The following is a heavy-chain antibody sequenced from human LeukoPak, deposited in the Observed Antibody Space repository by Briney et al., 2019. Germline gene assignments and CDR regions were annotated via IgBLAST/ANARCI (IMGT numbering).Heavy chain of an antibody. D-gene: IGHD1-26*01. CDR3: ARGSGSYSRAFDI. CDR1: GGSISSSSYY. Sequence: SETLSLTCTVSGGSISSSSYYWGWIRQPPGKGLEWIGSIYYSGSTYYNPSLKSRVTISVDTSKNQFSLKLSSVTAADTAVYYCARGSGSYSRAFDIWGQGTMVTVSS. J-gene: IGHJ3*02. CDR2: IYYSGST. V-gene: IGHV4-39*07.